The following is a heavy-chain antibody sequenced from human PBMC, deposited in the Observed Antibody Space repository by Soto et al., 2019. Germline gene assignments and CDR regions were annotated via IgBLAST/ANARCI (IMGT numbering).Heavy chain of an antibody. Sequence: QVQLVQSGAEVKKPGSSVKVSCKASGGTFSSYAISWVRQAPGQGLEWMGGIIPIFGTANYAQKFQGRVRITEDASTSTAYMELGSLRSEDTAVYYCARDSIPRYDSSGYSFDYWGQGTLVTVSS. CDR2: IIPIFGTA. V-gene: IGHV1-69*12. CDR3: ARDSIPRYDSSGYSFDY. CDR1: GGTFSSYA. J-gene: IGHJ4*02. D-gene: IGHD3-22*01.